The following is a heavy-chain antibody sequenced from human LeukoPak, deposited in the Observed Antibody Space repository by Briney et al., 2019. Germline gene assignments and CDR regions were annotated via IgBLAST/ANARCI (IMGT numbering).Heavy chain of an antibody. D-gene: IGHD7-27*01. CDR3: ARVRATGAHDC. J-gene: IGHJ4*02. Sequence: PSETLSLTCAFYGGSFSGYYWSWIRQPPGKGLEWIGEINHSGSTNYNPSLKSRVTISVDTSKNQFSLKLSSVTAADTAVYYCARVRATGAHDCWGQGTLVTVSS. CDR2: INHSGST. CDR1: GGSFSGYY. V-gene: IGHV4-34*01.